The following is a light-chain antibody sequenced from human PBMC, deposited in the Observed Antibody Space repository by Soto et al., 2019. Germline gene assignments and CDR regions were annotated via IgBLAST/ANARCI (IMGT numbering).Light chain of an antibody. J-gene: IGKJ1*01. CDR2: GAS. V-gene: IGKV3-15*01. CDR1: QSVGNS. CDR3: LQYNKWPPWT. Sequence: VMTQSPATLSVSPGERVTLSCRASQSVGNSLAWYRQKPGQAPRLLVYGASTGATGIPARFSGSGSGTEFTLTISSLQSEDFAVYYCLQYNKWPPWTFGQGTKVDIK.